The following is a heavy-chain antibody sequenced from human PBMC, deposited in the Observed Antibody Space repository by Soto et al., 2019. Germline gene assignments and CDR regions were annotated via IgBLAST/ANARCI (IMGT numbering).Heavy chain of an antibody. CDR1: GYTFTGYY. D-gene: IGHD6-13*01. V-gene: IGHV1-2*04. CDR2: INPNSGGT. J-gene: IGHJ6*02. Sequence: GPSVKVSCKASGYTFTGYYMHWVRQAPGQGLEWMGWINPNSGGTNYAQKFQGWVTMTRDTSISTAYMELSRLRSDDTAVYYCARDRAAAASDYCYYYGTDVWGQGTTVTVSS. CDR3: ARDRAAAASDYCYYYGTDV.